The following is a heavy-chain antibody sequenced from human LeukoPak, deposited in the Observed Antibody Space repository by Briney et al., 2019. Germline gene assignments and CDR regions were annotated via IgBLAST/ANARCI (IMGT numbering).Heavy chain of an antibody. D-gene: IGHD3-22*01. CDR2: IFYGART. J-gene: IGHJ4*02. CDR1: GDSINSPNYY. CDR3: ARYTSSYYYDFDL. Sequence: PSETLSLTCTVSGDSINSPNYYWGWLRPPPGKGLEWIGSIFYGARTSYSPSLKSRVSVSIDTSKNQFSLKLSSVTAADTAIYYCARYTSSYYYDFDLWGRGTLVTVSS. V-gene: IGHV4-39*01.